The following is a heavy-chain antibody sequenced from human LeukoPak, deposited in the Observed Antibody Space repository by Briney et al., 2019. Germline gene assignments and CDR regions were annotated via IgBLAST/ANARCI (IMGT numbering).Heavy chain of an antibody. D-gene: IGHD2-15*01. Sequence: GGSLRLSCADSGFTFSRYWMHWVRQTPGKGRVWVSCISADGSVTRYADSVKGRFTISRDNTKSTLYLQMHSLRAEDTAVYYCATAGGDGSRMGFDPWGQGTLVTVSS. CDR2: ISADGSVT. J-gene: IGHJ5*02. CDR3: ATAGGDGSRMGFDP. V-gene: IGHV3-74*01. CDR1: GFTFSRYW.